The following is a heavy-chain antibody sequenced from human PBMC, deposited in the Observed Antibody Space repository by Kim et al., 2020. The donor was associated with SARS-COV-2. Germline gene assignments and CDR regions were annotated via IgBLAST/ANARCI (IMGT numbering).Heavy chain of an antibody. Sequence: ASVKVSCKASGYIFSSFGISWVRQAPGQGLEWMGWINTKNGDTKYEQKPQDRVTLTTETSTRTVYMELRSLTSDDTAVYYCARTKGHDYWGQGTLVTVSS. CDR1: GYIFSSFG. CDR2: INTKNGDT. J-gene: IGHJ4*02. V-gene: IGHV1-18*04. CDR3: ARTKGHDY. D-gene: IGHD2-8*01.